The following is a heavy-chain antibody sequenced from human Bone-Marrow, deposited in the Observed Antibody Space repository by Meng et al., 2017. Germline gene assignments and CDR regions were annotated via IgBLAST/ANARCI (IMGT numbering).Heavy chain of an antibody. Sequence: GSLRLSCAVYGGSFSGYYWSWNRQPPGKGLEWIGEINHSGSTNYNPSLKSRVTISVDTSKNQFSLKLSSVTAADTAVYYCARSLTLSYSSSWHYYYGMDVWGQGTTVTVSS. D-gene: IGHD6-13*01. J-gene: IGHJ6*02. CDR3: ARSLTLSYSSSWHYYYGMDV. V-gene: IGHV4-34*01. CDR1: GGSFSGYY. CDR2: INHSGST.